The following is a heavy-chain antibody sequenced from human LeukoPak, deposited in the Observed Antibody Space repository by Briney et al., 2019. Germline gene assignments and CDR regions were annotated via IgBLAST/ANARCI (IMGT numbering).Heavy chain of an antibody. Sequence: GGSLRLSCAASGFTFSSYGMHWVRQAPGKGLEWVAVISYDGSNKYYADSVKGRFTISRDNSKNTLYLQMNSLRAEDTAVYYCAKDHACDYGYWGQGTLVTVSS. CDR1: GFTFSSYG. CDR2: ISYDGSNK. V-gene: IGHV3-30*18. CDR3: AKDHACDYGY. J-gene: IGHJ4*02. D-gene: IGHD4-17*01.